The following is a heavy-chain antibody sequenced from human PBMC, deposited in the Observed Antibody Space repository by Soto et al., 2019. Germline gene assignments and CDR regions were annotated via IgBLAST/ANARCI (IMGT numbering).Heavy chain of an antibody. CDR1: GYTFTSYG. Sequence: QVQLVQSGAEVKKPGASVKVSCKASGYTFTSYGISWVRQAPGQVLEWMGWISAYNGNTNHAQKLQGRVTRTTATSTSTAYLELRSLRYYETAVYYCAGSSTSRKVLAERIMMGYYGMDVCGQGTTVTVSS. V-gene: IGHV1-18*04. CDR3: AGSSTSRKVLAERIMMGYYGMDV. CDR2: ISAYNGNT. D-gene: IGHD2-2*01. J-gene: IGHJ6*02.